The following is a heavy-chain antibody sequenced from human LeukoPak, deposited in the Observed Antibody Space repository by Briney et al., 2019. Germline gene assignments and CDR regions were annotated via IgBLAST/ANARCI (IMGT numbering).Heavy chain of an antibody. D-gene: IGHD6-25*01. CDR2: ISGSGGST. CDR3: AXDHGSDXXXDI. J-gene: IGHJ3*02. V-gene: IGHV3-23*01. Sequence: GGSLRLSCAASGFTFSSYAMSWVRQAPGKGLEWVSAISGSGGSTYYADSVKGRFTISRDNSKNTLYLQMNSLRAEDTAVYYCAXDHGSDXXXDIWGQGTMVTVSS. CDR1: GFTFSSYA.